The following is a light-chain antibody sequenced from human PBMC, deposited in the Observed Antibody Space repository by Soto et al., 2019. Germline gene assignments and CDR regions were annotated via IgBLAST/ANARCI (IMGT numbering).Light chain of an antibody. CDR3: QQSYSTFFT. Sequence: DIQMAQSPSSLSACVGDRITITCRASQSISNYLNWYQLKPGKAPKLLIYGASNLQSGVPSRFSGSGSGTDFTLTISSLQPEDFATYYCQQSYSTFFTFGPGTKLDIK. V-gene: IGKV1-39*01. CDR1: QSISNY. J-gene: IGKJ3*01. CDR2: GAS.